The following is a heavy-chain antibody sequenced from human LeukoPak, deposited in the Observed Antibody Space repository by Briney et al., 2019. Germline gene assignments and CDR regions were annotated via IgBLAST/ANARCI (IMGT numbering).Heavy chain of an antibody. Sequence: SVKVSCKASGYIFTSYDISWVRQAPGQGLEWMGGIIPIFGTANYAQKFQGRVTITADESTSTAYMELSSLRSEDTAVYYCARDTRHRYCSSSSCFRGWLDPWGQGTPVTVSS. CDR3: ARDTRHRYCSSSSCFRGWLDP. V-gene: IGHV1-69*13. CDR1: GYIFTSYD. CDR2: IIPIFGTA. D-gene: IGHD2-2*01. J-gene: IGHJ5*02.